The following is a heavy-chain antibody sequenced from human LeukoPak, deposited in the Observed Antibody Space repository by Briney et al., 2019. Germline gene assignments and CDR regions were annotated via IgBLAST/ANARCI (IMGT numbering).Heavy chain of an antibody. CDR3: ATEPIRLMDNYYYYMDV. J-gene: IGHJ6*03. CDR1: GYTFTSYG. D-gene: IGHD2-2*03. CDR2: ISAYNGNT. V-gene: IGHV1-18*01. Sequence: GASVKVSCKASGYTFTSYGISWVRQAPGQGLEWMGWISAYNGNTNYAQKFQGRVTMTEDTSTDTAYMELSSLRSEDTAVYYCATEPIRLMDNYYYYMDVWGKGTTVTVSS.